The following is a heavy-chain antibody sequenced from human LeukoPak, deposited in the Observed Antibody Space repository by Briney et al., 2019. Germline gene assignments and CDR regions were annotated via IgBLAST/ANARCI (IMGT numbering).Heavy chain of an antibody. J-gene: IGHJ4*02. Sequence: GSLRLSCAASGFTFSTYVMSWVRQAPGKGLEWVSAISRSGENTYYADSVKGRFTISRDNSKNTFFLQMNSLRAEDTAIYYCTKTGARYSASSNFDSWGQGAQVTVSS. D-gene: IGHD6-6*01. CDR3: TKTGARYSASSNFDS. CDR2: ISRSGENT. CDR1: GFTFSTYV. V-gene: IGHV3-23*01.